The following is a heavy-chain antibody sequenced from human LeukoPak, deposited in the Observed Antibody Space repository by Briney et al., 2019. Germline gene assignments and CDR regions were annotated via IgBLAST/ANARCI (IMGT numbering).Heavy chain of an antibody. CDR2: FYYSGST. V-gene: IGHV4-31*03. CDR3: ARALGDGYLANDY. J-gene: IGHJ4*02. Sequence: PSQTLSLTCTVSGGSISSGAYYWSWIRQHPGKGLEWIGYFYYSGSTYYNPSLKSRVTISVDTSKNQFSLDLSSVTAADTAVYYCARALGDGYLANDYWGQGTLVTVSS. CDR1: GGSISSGAYY. D-gene: IGHD5-24*01.